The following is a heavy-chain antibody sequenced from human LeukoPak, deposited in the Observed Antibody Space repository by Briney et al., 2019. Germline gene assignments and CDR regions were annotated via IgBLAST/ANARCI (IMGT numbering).Heavy chain of an antibody. CDR2: ICSNGDTA. D-gene: IGHD1-1*01. Sequence: GGSLRHSCAASGFTFSRIAMTWVRQAPGKGLEWVSTICSNGDTAYNADSVRGRFAISRDNSKSALFLQMNSLRVEDTAIYYCAKGQELDDGVFDSWGQGTLVTVSS. V-gene: IGHV3-23*01. J-gene: IGHJ4*02. CDR3: AKGQELDDGVFDS. CDR1: GFTFSRIA.